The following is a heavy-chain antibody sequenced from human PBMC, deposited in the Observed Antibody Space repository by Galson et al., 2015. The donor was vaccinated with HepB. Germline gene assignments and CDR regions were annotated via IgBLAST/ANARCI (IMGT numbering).Heavy chain of an antibody. D-gene: IGHD4-23*01. CDR2: ITSNSIYI. CDR3: ARDPGWMTTVVGFDSRFDG. CDR1: GFTFSSYS. J-gene: IGHJ4*02. Sequence: SLRLSCAASGFTFSSYSMNWVRQAPGKGLEWVSSITSNSIYIYYTDSVKGRVTISRDNTKNSLYLQMNSLTAEDTAVYYCARDPGWMTTVVGFDSRFDGWGQGTLVTVSS. V-gene: IGHV3-21*01.